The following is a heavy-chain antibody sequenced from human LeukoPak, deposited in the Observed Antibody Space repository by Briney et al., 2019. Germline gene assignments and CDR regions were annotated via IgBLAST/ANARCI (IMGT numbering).Heavy chain of an antibody. D-gene: IGHD2-8*01. CDR1: GVSITSTNW. V-gene: IGHV4-4*02. CDR2: ISLSGLT. J-gene: IGHJ4*02. CDR3: SRENGAFSPFGY. Sequence: PSETLSLTCGVSGVSITSTNWSSWVRQPPGQGLEWIGEISLSGLTNYNPSLKSRVTMALDKSKNRLSLNLTSVTAADTAVYYCSRENGAFSPFGYWGQGTLVTVPS.